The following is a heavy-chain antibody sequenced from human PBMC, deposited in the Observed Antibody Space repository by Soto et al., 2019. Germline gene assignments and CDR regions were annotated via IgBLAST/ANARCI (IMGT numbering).Heavy chain of an antibody. J-gene: IGHJ4*02. CDR3: ARDQGDGQGVIDY. CDR1: GFTFSSYA. CDR2: ISYDGSNK. D-gene: IGHD1-26*01. Sequence: QVQLVESGGGVVQPGRSLRLSCAASGFTFSSYAMHWVRQAPGKGLEWGAVISYDGSNKYYADSVKGRFTISRDNSKNTRYLQMNSLRAEDTAVYYCARDQGDGQGVIDYWGQGTLVTVSS. V-gene: IGHV3-30-3*01.